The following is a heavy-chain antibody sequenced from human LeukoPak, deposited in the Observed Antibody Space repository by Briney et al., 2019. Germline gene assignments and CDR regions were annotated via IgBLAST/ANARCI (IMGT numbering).Heavy chain of an antibody. Sequence: GGSLRPSCAASGFTSSYLGRNGVRQVPGRGRGGVSYISSSIRNIYYADSVKGRFTITRDNAKNSQFLQMNSLRDEDTAVYYCARASTITVRPGGYYHYYMDVWGKGTTVTVSS. V-gene: IGHV3-48*02. D-gene: IGHD6-6*01. CDR3: ARASTITVRPGGYYHYYMDV. J-gene: IGHJ6*03. CDR2: ISSSIRNI. CDR1: GFTSSYLG.